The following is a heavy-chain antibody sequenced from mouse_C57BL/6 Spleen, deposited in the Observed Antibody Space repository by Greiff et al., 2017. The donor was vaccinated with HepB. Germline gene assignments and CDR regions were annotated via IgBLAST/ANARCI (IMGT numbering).Heavy chain of an antibody. CDR3: AITTVVAPFDY. J-gene: IGHJ2*01. D-gene: IGHD1-1*01. V-gene: IGHV1-82*01. CDR1: GYAFSSSW. CDR2: IYPGDGDT. Sequence: QVQLQHSGPELVKPGASVKISCKASGYAFSSSWMNWVKQRPGKGLEWIGRIYPGDGDTNYNGKFKGKATLTADKSSSTAYMQLSSLTSEDSAVYFCAITTVVAPFDYWGQGTTLTVSS.